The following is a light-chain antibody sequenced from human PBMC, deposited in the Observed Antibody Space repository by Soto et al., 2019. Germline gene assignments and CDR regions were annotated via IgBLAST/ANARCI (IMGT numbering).Light chain of an antibody. V-gene: IGKV1-5*01. J-gene: IGKJ1*01. CDR3: QQYSSYSRT. CDR2: DAS. Sequence: DIQMTQSPYTLSASVGDRVTITCRASQGISTWLAWYQQNPGTAPKLLIYDASSLESGVPSRFSGSGSGTEFTLTISSLQPDDYATYDCQQYSSYSRTFGQGTKVELK. CDR1: QGISTW.